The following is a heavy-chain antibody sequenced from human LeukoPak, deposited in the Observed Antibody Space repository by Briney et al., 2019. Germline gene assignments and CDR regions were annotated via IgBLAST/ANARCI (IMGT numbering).Heavy chain of an antibody. J-gene: IGHJ4*02. CDR2: ISGSGSST. V-gene: IGHV3-23*01. CDR1: GFTFSSYA. D-gene: IGHD3-16*01. CDR3: AQAPRAVMWYFDY. Sequence: GGSLRLSCAASGFTFSSYAMSWVRQAPGKGLEWVSAISGSGSSTYYADSVKGRFTISRDNSKNTLYLQMNSLRAEDSAVYYCAQAPRAVMWYFDYWGQGTLVTVSS.